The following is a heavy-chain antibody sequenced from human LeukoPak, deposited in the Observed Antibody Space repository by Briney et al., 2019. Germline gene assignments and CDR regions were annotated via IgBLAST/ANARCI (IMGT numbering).Heavy chain of an antibody. CDR1: GFTFSSYG. J-gene: IGHJ4*02. D-gene: IGHD6-6*01. Sequence: GGSLRLSCAASGFTFSSYGMSWVRQAPGKGLEWVSAISGSGGSTYYADSVKGRFTISRDNSKNTLYLQMNSLRAEDTAVYYCARDPQYDSSSFSLDYWGQGTLVTVSS. V-gene: IGHV3-23*01. CDR3: ARDPQYDSSSFSLDY. CDR2: ISGSGGST.